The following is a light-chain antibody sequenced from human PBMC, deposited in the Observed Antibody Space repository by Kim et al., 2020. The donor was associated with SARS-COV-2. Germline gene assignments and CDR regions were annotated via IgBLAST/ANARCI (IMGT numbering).Light chain of an antibody. J-gene: IGKJ2*01. CDR1: EDIVNF. Sequence: SASVGDRVTITCQANEDIVNFFNWYQQKPGQAPKLLIYDASNLGTGVPSRFSGSGSRTHFTFTISSLQPEDVGTYYCQQSDTLPNTFGQGTKLEI. V-gene: IGKV1-33*01. CDR3: QQSDTLPNT. CDR2: DAS.